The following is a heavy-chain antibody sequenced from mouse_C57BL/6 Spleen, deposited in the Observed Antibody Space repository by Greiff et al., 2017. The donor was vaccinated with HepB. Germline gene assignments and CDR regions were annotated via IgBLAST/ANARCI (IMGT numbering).Heavy chain of an antibody. V-gene: IGHV5-17*01. CDR2: ISSGSSTI. Sequence: EVKLMESGGGLVKPGGSLKLSCAASGFTFSDYGMHWVRQAPEKGLEWVAYISSGSSTIYYADTVKGRFTISRDNAKNTLFLQMTSLRSEDTAMYYCARPPAYYSNYVGAMDYWGQGTSVTVSS. J-gene: IGHJ4*01. CDR1: GFTFSDYG. D-gene: IGHD2-5*01. CDR3: ARPPAYYSNYVGAMDY.